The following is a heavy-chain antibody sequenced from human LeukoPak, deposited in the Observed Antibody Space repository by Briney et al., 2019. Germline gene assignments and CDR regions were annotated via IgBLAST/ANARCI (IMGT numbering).Heavy chain of an antibody. Sequence: TSSETLSLTCTVSGGSIRSDYWSWIRQPPGKGLEWIGYIYYSGSTNYNLSLKSRVTISVDTSKNQFSLKLTSVTAADTAVYYCARLRKVGASLGWYYFDYWGQGALVTVSS. J-gene: IGHJ4*02. V-gene: IGHV4-59*08. CDR3: ARLRKVGASLGWYYFDY. D-gene: IGHD1-26*01. CDR2: IYYSGST. CDR1: GGSIRSDY.